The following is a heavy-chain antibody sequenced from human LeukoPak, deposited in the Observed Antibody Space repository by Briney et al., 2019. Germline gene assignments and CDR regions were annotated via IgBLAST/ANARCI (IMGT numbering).Heavy chain of an antibody. CDR3: AKCLTSYSSSWPDY. CDR1: GFTFNNYA. V-gene: IGHV3-23*01. D-gene: IGHD6-13*01. J-gene: IGHJ4*02. Sequence: PGGSLRLSCAASGFTFNNYAMSWVRQAPGKGLEWVSAISGSGGSTYYADSVKGRFTISRDYSKNTLYLQMNSLRAEDTAVYYCAKCLTSYSSSWPDYWGQGTLVTVSS. CDR2: ISGSGGST.